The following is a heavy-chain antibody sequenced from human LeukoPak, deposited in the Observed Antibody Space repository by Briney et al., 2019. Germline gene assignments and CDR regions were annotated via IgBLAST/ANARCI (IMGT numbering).Heavy chain of an antibody. CDR1: GFTFSSYG. Sequence: PGGSPRLSCSASGFTFSSYGMHWVRQAPGKGLEYVSAISSNGGSTYYADSVKGRFTISRDNSKNTLYLQMSSLRAEDTAVYYCVKDRVSGVVVVAATLHYWGQGTLVTVSS. CDR3: VKDRVSGVVVVAATLHY. V-gene: IGHV3-64D*06. CDR2: ISSNGGST. J-gene: IGHJ4*02. D-gene: IGHD2-15*01.